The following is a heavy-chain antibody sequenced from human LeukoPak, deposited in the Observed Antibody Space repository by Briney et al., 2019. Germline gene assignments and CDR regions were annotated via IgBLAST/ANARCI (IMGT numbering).Heavy chain of an antibody. V-gene: IGHV1-18*01. CDR3: ARVGVPAASYYMDV. Sequence: ASVKVSCKASGYTFTSYGISWVRQAPGQGPEWMGWISAYNGNTNYAQKLQGRVTMTTDTSTSTAHMELRSLRSDDTAVYYCARVGVPAASYYMDVWGKGTTVTVSS. D-gene: IGHD2-2*01. CDR2: ISAYNGNT. J-gene: IGHJ6*03. CDR1: GYTFTSYG.